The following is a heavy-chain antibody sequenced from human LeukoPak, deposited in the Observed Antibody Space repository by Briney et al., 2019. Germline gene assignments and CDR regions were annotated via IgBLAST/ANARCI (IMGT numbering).Heavy chain of an antibody. CDR3: ARVGNTWDDWYYMDV. CDR1: GGSLSIVS. Sequence: PPQTLSPTCSVSGGSLSIVSSGWVRQPPGNVLEWVGYISNSGSTANQPSLQSRVTITVDMSKHQISLQLSSVSAADTAVYYCARVGNTWDDWYYMDVWGKGTTVTVSS. CDR2: ISNSGST. D-gene: IGHD1-1*01. J-gene: IGHJ6*03. V-gene: IGHV4-59*01.